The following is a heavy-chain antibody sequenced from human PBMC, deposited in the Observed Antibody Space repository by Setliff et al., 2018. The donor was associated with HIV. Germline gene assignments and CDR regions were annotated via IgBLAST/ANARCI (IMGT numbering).Heavy chain of an antibody. Sequence: SETLSLTCTVSAGSISGSLYYWGWIRQPPGKGLEWIGSIFYTGSTYYSPSLKSRVTVSVDTSKNQFSLKLSPVAAADTAIYYCARPRGEYRSYDAFDIWGQGTVVTVSS. D-gene: IGHD5-18*01. CDR3: ARPRGEYRSYDAFDI. CDR1: AGSISGSLYY. J-gene: IGHJ3*02. V-gene: IGHV4-39*01. CDR2: IFYTGST.